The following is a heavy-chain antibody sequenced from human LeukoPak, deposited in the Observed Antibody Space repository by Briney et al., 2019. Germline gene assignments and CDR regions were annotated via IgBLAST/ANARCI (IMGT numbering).Heavy chain of an antibody. J-gene: IGHJ6*03. CDR2: IIPIFGTA. V-gene: IGHV1-69*13. CDR1: GGTFSSYA. D-gene: IGHD6-13*01. Sequence: SVKVPCKASGGTFSSYAISWVRQAPGQGLEWMGGIIPIFGTANYAQKFQGRVTITADESTSTAYMELSSLRSEDTAVYYCAVPGIAAAGTQLDYYYYMDVWGKGTTVTVSS. CDR3: AVPGIAAAGTQLDYYYYMDV.